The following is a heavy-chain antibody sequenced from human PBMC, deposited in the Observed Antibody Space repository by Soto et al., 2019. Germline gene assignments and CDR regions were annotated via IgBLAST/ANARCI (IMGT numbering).Heavy chain of an antibody. V-gene: IGHV1-18*01. J-gene: IGHJ5*02. CDR3: ARDWHPRFDP. CDR2: ISPSSGET. CDR1: GYSFSSYG. Sequence: QVQLVQSGPEVKKPGASVKVSCKASGYSFSSYGITWVRQAPGQGLEWMGWISPSSGETNYAQKFQGRVTVTTDTSTTTTYLALRSLKSDDTAVYYCARDWHPRFDPWGPGTLVTVSS.